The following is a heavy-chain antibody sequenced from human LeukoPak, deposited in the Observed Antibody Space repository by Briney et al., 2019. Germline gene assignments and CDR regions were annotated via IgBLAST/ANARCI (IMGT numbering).Heavy chain of an antibody. CDR2: IRSSGSTI. J-gene: IGHJ3*02. CDR3: ASPMFRYCSGGSCYTDAFDI. D-gene: IGHD2-15*01. V-gene: IGHV3-11*04. Sequence: GGSLRLSCAASGFTFSDYYMSWIRQAPGKGLEWVSYIRSSGSTIYYADSVKGRFTISRDNAKNSLYLQMNSLRAEDTAVYYCASPMFRYCSGGSCYTDAFDIWGQGTMVTVSS. CDR1: GFTFSDYY.